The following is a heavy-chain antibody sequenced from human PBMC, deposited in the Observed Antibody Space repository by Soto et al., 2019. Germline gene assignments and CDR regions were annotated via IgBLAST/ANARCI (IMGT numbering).Heavy chain of an antibody. CDR3: ARPRGYGIFDAYDI. D-gene: IGHD4-17*01. J-gene: IGHJ3*02. CDR2: ISASGGDT. V-gene: IGHV3-23*01. CDR1: GISLKTHS. Sequence: GGSLRLSCAASGISLKTHSMSWVRQAPGKGLEWVSAISASGGDTYHADSVKGRFTISRDNSIDTLYLQMSSLRTEDTALYYCARPRGYGIFDAYDIWGQGAMVTVSS.